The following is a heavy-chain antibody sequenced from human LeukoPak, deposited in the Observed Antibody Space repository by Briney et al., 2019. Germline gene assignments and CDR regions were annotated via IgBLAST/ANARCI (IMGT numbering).Heavy chain of an antibody. CDR2: IIPICGTT. D-gene: IGHD3-3*01. Sequence: SVNLSCESSVDTFSIHATSCVRDAPGQGRECRGRIIPICGTTHCAQKFQGRVTITTDESTSTAYMELSSLRSEDTAVYYCARGITIFGVVDYFDYWGQGTLVTVSS. J-gene: IGHJ4*02. V-gene: IGHV1-69*05. CDR1: VDTFSIHA. CDR3: ARGITIFGVVDYFDY.